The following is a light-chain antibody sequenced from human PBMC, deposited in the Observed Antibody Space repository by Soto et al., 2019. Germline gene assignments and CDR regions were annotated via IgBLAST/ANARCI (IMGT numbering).Light chain of an antibody. V-gene: IGKV3-20*01. CDR1: QTVRNNY. CDR3: QQFSSYPLT. J-gene: IGKJ4*01. CDR2: DAS. Sequence: ELVCTQSPGTLSLSPGERASLSCRASQTVRNNYLAWYQQKPGQAPRLLIYDASSRATGIPDRFSGGGSGTDFTLTISRLEPEDFAVYYCQQFSSYPLTFGGGTKVDIK.